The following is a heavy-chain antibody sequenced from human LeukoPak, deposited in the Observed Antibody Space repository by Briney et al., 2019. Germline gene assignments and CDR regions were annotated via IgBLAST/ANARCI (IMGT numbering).Heavy chain of an antibody. CDR1: GGSFSGYY. D-gene: IGHD2-15*01. CDR3: ARGPSGVAATAPIDY. J-gene: IGHJ4*02. CDR2: INHSGST. V-gene: IGHV4-34*01. Sequence: SETLSLTCTVYGGSFSGYYWSWIRQPPGQGLDWIGEINHSGSTNYNPSLNSRVTISVDTSKNQFSLKLSSVTAADTAVYYCARGPSGVAATAPIDYWGQGTLVTVSS.